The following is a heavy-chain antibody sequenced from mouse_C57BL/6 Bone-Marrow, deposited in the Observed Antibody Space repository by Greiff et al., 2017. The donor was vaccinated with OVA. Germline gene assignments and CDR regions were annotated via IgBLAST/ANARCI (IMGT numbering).Heavy chain of an antibody. CDR2: IYPGNSDT. D-gene: IGHD1-1*01. CDR1: GYTFTSYW. J-gene: IGHJ1*03. Sequence: VQLQQSGTVLARPGASVKMSCKTSGYTFTSYWMHWVKQRPGQGLEWIGAIYPGNSDTSYNQKFKGKAKLTAVTSASTAYMGLSSLTNEDSAVYYCTRRWYYGSSYGWYFDVWGTGTTVTVSS. V-gene: IGHV1-5*01. CDR3: TRRWYYGSSYGWYFDV.